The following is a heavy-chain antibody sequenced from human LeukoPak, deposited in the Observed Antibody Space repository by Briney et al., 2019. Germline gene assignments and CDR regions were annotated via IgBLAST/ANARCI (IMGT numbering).Heavy chain of an antibody. CDR1: GVSISSGGYS. CDR3: ARRYCSSTSCYYFDY. CDR2: IYHSGST. D-gene: IGHD2-2*01. J-gene: IGHJ4*02. V-gene: IGHV4-30-2*01. Sequence: SETLSLTCAVSGVSISSGGYSWSWIRQPPGKGLEWIGYIYHSGSTYYNPSLKSRVTISVDRSKNQFSLKLSSVTAADTAVYYCARRYCSSTSCYYFDYWGQGTLVTVSS.